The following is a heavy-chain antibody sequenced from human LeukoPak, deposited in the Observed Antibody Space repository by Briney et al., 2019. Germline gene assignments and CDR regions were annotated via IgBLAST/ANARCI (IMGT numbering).Heavy chain of an antibody. CDR3: AKFLPTHIVVANYYFDY. CDR2: ISGSGGST. V-gene: IGHV3-23*01. J-gene: IGHJ4*02. D-gene: IGHD2-21*01. Sequence: GGSLRLSCAASGFTFSSYAMSWVRQAPGKGLEWVSAISGSGGSTYYADSVKGRFTISRDNSKNTLYLQMNSRRAEDTAVYYCAKFLPTHIVVANYYFDYWGQGTLVTVSS. CDR1: GFTFSSYA.